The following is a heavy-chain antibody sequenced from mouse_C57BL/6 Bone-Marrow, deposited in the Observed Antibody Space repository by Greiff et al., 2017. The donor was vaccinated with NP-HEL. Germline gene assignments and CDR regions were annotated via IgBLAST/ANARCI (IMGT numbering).Heavy chain of an antibody. CDR3: SRHRFAY. Sequence: QVQLQQSGAELVRPGSSVKLSCKASGYTFTSYWMHWVKQRPIQGLEWIGNIDPSDSETHYNQKFKDKATLTVDESSSTAYMQLSSLTSEDSAVYYCSRHRFAYWGQGTRVTVSA. J-gene: IGHJ3*01. V-gene: IGHV1-52*01. CDR2: IDPSDSET. CDR1: GYTFTSYW.